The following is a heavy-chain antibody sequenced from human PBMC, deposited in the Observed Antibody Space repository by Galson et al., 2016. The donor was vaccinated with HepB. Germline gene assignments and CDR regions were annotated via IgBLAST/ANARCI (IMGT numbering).Heavy chain of an antibody. J-gene: IGHJ4*02. Sequence: SLRLSCAASGFNFSTFTVNWVRQVPGEGLEWVSSISSSSLYIYYADSLRGRFTVSRDNSKNSLFLQMNSLGAEDTAIYYCARWSRGTGSSLDFWGQGTLVTVSS. CDR1: GFNFSTFT. D-gene: IGHD3-10*01. CDR2: ISSSSLYI. V-gene: IGHV3-21*06. CDR3: ARWSRGTGSSLDF.